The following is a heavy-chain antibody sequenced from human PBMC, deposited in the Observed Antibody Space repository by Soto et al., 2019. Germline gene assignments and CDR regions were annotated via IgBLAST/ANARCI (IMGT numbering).Heavy chain of an antibody. Sequence: SETLSLTCTVSGGSISSSSYYWGWIRQPPGKGLEWIGSIYYSGSTYYNPSLKSRVTISVDTSKNQFSLKLSSVTAADTAVYYCARQGGGVVPAASPRGRRFYFDYWGQGTLVTVSS. CDR2: IYYSGST. D-gene: IGHD2-2*01. V-gene: IGHV4-39*01. CDR3: ARQGGGVVPAASPRGRRFYFDY. J-gene: IGHJ4*02. CDR1: GGSISSSSYY.